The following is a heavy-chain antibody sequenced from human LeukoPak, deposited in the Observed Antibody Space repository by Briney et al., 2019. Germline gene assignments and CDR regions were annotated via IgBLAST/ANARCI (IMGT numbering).Heavy chain of an antibody. V-gene: IGHV1-2*02. CDR3: ARADYYYMDV. CDR2: INPNSGGT. Sequence: ASVKVACKASGYTFTSYYMHWVRQAPGQGLEWMGWINPNSGGTNYAQKYQGRVTMTRDTSISTAYMELSRLRSDDTTVYYCARADYYYMDVWGKGTTVTVSS. J-gene: IGHJ6*03. CDR1: GYTFTSYY.